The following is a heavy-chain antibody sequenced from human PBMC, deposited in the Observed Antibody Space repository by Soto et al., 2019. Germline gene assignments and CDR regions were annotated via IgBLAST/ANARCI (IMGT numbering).Heavy chain of an antibody. CDR2: IYYSGST. J-gene: IGHJ4*02. Sequence: PSETLSLTCTVSGGSISSYYWSWIRQPPGKGLEWIEYIYYSGSTNYNPSLKSRVTISVDTSKNQFSLKLSSVTAAATAVYYCARIRGLGEVSTYFDHWGQGARITVSS. D-gene: IGHD3-16*01. V-gene: IGHV4-59*01. CDR3: ARIRGLGEVSTYFDH. CDR1: GGSISSYY.